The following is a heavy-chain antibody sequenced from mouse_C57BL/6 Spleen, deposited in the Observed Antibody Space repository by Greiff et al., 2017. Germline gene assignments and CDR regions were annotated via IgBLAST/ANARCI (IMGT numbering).Heavy chain of an antibody. CDR1: GYTFTSYW. CDR3: ASTGMGLWYFDV. CDR2: IDPSDSYT. V-gene: IGHV1-69*01. Sequence: QVQLQQPGAELVMPGASVKLSCKASGYTFTSYWMHWVKQRPGQGLEWIGEIDPSDSYTNYNQKFKGKSTLTVDKSSSTAYMQLSSLTSEDSAVYCCASTGMGLWYFDVWGTGTTVTVSS. J-gene: IGHJ1*03. D-gene: IGHD4-1*01.